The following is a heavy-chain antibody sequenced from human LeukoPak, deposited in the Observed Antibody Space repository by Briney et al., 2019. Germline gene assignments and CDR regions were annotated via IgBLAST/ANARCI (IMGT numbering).Heavy chain of an antibody. CDR3: MRVTTGTGY. J-gene: IGHJ4*02. Sequence: ASVKVSCKASGYTFTGYYMHWLRQAPGQGLEWMGWINPNSGGTNYAQKFQGRVTMTRDTSISTAYMELSRLRSDDTAVYYCMRVTTGTGYWGQGTLVTVSS. CDR2: INPNSGGT. D-gene: IGHD1-1*01. CDR1: GYTFTGYY. V-gene: IGHV1-2*02.